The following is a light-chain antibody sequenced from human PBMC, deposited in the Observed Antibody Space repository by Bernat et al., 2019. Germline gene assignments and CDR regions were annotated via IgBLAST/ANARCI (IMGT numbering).Light chain of an antibody. J-gene: IGLJ2*01. CDR2: QDH. CDR3: QAWDRGSLV. V-gene: IGLV3-1*01. CDR1: KLGDKI. Sequence: SYELTQTPSVSVSPGQTATIPCSGDKLGDKIVSWYQQKAGQAPVLVIYQDHKRPSGIPERFSGSNYGNTATLTVGGTQPIDEADYYCQAWDRGSLVFGGGTKLTVL.